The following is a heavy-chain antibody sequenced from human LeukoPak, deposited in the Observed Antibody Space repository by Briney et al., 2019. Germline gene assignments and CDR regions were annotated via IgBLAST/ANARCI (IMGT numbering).Heavy chain of an antibody. D-gene: IGHD2-21*01. Sequence: GGSLRLSCAASGFTFSSYAMSWVRQAPGKGLEWVSAISGSGGSTYYADSVKGRFTISRDNSKNTLYLQMNSLRTEDTAVYYCTSGQKHIVVVRGNGAFDYWGQGTLVTASS. CDR2: ISGSGGST. V-gene: IGHV3-23*01. CDR1: GFTFSSYA. J-gene: IGHJ4*02. CDR3: TSGQKHIVVVRGNGAFDY.